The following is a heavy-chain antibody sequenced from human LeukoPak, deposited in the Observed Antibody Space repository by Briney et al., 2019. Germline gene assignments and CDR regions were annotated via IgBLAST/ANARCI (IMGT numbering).Heavy chain of an antibody. CDR3: ARDGDFWSGYRWFDP. CDR1: GGSFSGYY. Sequence: SETLSLTCAVYGGSFSGYYWSWIRQPPGKGLEWIGEINHSGSTNYNPSLTSRVTISVDTSKNQFSLKLSSVTAADTAVYYCARDGDFWSGYRWFDPWGQGTLVTVSS. D-gene: IGHD3-3*01. CDR2: INHSGST. J-gene: IGHJ5*02. V-gene: IGHV4-34*01.